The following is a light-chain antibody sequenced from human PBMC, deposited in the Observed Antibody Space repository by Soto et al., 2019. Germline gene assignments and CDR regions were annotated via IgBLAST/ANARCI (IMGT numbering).Light chain of an antibody. Sequence: ENVLTQSPATLSLSPGERATLSCRASPSVSSYLAWYQQKPGQAPRLLIYDASNRATGIPARFSGSGSGTAFTLTISSLEPEDFAVYYCQQRSNWPPKITFGGGTKVEIK. J-gene: IGKJ4*01. CDR1: PSVSSY. CDR2: DAS. CDR3: QQRSNWPPKIT. V-gene: IGKV3-11*01.